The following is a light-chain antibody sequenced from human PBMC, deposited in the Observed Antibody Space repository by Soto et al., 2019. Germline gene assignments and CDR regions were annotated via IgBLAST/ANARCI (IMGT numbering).Light chain of an antibody. J-gene: IGKJ4*01. V-gene: IGKV3-20*01. CDR1: QSVSNNY. CDR2: DAS. Sequence: EIVLTQSPGTLSLSPGERATLSCRASQSVSNNYLAWYQQKPGQAPRLLIYDASSRPTDIPARVSGSGSGTDFTLTISRLEPEDFAVYYCQQFSSYPLTFGGGTKVDIK. CDR3: QQFSSYPLT.